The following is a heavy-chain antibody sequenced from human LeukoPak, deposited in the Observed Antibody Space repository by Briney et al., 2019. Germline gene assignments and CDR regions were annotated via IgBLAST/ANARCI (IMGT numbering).Heavy chain of an antibody. CDR2: INSDGSST. CDR3: ARGGHDYGVQPFDL. D-gene: IGHD4-17*01. J-gene: IGHJ2*01. Sequence: GGSLRLSCAASGFTFSSYDMHWVRQAPGKGLVWVSRINSDGSSTSYADSVKGRFTISRDNAKNTLYLQMNSLRAEDTAVYYCARGGHDYGVQPFDLWGRGTLVTVSS. CDR1: GFTFSSYD. V-gene: IGHV3-74*01.